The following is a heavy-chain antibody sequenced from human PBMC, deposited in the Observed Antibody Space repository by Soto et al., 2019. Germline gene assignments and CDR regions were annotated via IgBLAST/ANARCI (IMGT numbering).Heavy chain of an antibody. Sequence: QVQLEESGGGVVQPGTSLRVSCVGSGFTFRSYVIHWVRQAPGKGLEWVALTSYDGGDKYYGDSVRGRFTISRDNSRNTVDLQMDSLRLEDTALYYCARWGTTGGLDVWGQGTLVSVSS. CDR3: ARWGTTGGLDV. V-gene: IGHV3-30*19. CDR2: TSYDGGDK. J-gene: IGHJ1*01. CDR1: GFTFRSYV. D-gene: IGHD3-16*01.